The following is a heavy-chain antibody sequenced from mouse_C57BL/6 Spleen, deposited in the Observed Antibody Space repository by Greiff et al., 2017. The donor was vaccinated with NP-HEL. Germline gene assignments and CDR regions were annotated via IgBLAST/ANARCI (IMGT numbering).Heavy chain of an antibody. V-gene: IGHV3-6*01. CDR3: ARGEDYWYFDV. Sequence: EVKLQESGPGLVKPSQSLSLTCSVTGYSITSGYYWNWIRQFPGNKLEWMGYISYDGSNNYNPSLKNRISITRDTSKNQFFLKLNSVTTEDTATYYCARGEDYWYFDVWGTGTTVTVSS. J-gene: IGHJ1*03. CDR2: ISYDGSN. CDR1: GYSITSGYY.